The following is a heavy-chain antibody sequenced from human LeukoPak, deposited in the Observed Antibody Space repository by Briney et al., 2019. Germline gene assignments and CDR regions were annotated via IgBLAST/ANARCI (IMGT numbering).Heavy chain of an antibody. J-gene: IGHJ4*02. D-gene: IGHD6-13*01. CDR3: AREPHGGSSWSVDY. CDR2: ISSSSSYI. CDR1: GLTFSSYS. V-gene: IGHV3-21*01. Sequence: AGGSLRLSCEASGLTFSSYSMNWVRQAPGKGLEWVSSISSSSSYIYCADSVKGRFTISRDNAKNSLYLQMNSLRAEDTAVYYCAREPHGGSSWSVDYWGQGTLVTVSS.